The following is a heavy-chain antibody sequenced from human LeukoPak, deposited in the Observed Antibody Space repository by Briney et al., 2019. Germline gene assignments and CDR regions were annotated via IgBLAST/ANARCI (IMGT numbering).Heavy chain of an antibody. D-gene: IGHD3-3*01. CDR3: ARGGASIFGVVPYYYYYGMDV. CDR2: IIPILGIA. Sequence: GSSVTVSCKASGGTFSSYAISWVRQAPGQGLEWMGRIIPILGIANYAQKFQGRVTITADKSTSTAYMELSSLRSEDTAVYYCARGGASIFGVVPYYYYYGMDVWGQGTTVTVSS. J-gene: IGHJ6*02. CDR1: GGTFSSYA. V-gene: IGHV1-69*04.